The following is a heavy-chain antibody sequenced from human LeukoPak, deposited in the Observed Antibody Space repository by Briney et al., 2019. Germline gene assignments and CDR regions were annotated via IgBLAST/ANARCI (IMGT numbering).Heavy chain of an antibody. Sequence: HPGGSLRLSCTASGFTFSDYAMSWVRQAPGKGLEWVSGISGSGGSIRYADSVKSRFIISRDNSKNTLYLQMNSLRAEDTAVYYCAKGGDGYNYYFDYWGQETLVTVSS. CDR2: ISGSGGSI. V-gene: IGHV3-23*01. CDR3: AKGGDGYNYYFDY. CDR1: GFTFSDYA. D-gene: IGHD5-24*01. J-gene: IGHJ4*02.